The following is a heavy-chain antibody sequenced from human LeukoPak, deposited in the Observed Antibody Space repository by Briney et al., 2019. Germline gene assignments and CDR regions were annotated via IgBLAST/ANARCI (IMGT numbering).Heavy chain of an antibody. Sequence: GGSLRLSCSASGFTFSNYWMSWVRQAPGKGLEWVANIKQDGSEKYCVNSVKGRFTISRDNAKNSPYLQMNSLRAEDTAIYYCAREDDWNYEDYWGQGTPVTVSS. CDR1: GFTFSNYW. V-gene: IGHV3-7*01. J-gene: IGHJ4*02. D-gene: IGHD1-7*01. CDR3: AREDDWNYEDY. CDR2: IKQDGSEK.